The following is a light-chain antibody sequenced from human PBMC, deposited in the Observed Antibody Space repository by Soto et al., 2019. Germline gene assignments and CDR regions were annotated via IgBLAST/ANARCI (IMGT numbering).Light chain of an antibody. CDR1: QSVNSN. V-gene: IGKV3-15*01. CDR2: GAS. J-gene: IGKJ4*01. Sequence: EIVMTQSPATLSVSPGERATLSCRASQSVNSNLAWYQQKPVQAPRLLIYGASTRATDIPASFSGSGSGTEFTLTISSLQSEDFAVYYCQQYNNWPLTFGGGTKVEIK. CDR3: QQYNNWPLT.